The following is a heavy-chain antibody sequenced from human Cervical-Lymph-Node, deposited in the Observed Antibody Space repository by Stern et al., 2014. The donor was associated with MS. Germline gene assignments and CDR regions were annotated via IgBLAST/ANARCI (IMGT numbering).Heavy chain of an antibody. J-gene: IGHJ4*02. D-gene: IGHD6-19*01. CDR3: AHIAVAAYYFDY. CDR2: IYWDDDK. Sequence: QVTLKESGPTLVKPTQTLTLTCTFSGFSLSTSGVGVGWIRQPPGKALEWLALIYWDDDKRYSPSLKSRLTITKDNSKNQVVLTMTNMDPVDTATYYCAHIAVAAYYFDYWGQGTLVTVSS. V-gene: IGHV2-5*02. CDR1: GFSLSTSGVG.